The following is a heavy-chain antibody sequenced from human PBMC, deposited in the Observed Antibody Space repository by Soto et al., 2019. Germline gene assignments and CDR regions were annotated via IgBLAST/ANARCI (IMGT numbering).Heavy chain of an antibody. V-gene: IGHV4-4*02. CDR2: IDHSGRT. D-gene: IGHD3-3*02. CDR1: GGSISSSDW. CDR3: ALLSMAVGRKY. J-gene: IGHJ4*02. Sequence: SETLSLTYAVSGGSISSSDWWSWVRQPPGKGLEWIGEIDHSGRTNDNPSLKSRLTISVDKSKNHLSLKLSSVTAADTAVYYCALLSMAVGRKYGGQGTRVTVS.